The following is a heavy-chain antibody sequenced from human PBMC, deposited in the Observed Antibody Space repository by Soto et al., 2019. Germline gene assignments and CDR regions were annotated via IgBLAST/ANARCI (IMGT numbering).Heavy chain of an antibody. Sequence: SETLSLTCTVSGGSISSGDYYWKWIRQHPGKGLEWIGYIYYSESTYYNPSLKSRVTISVDTSRSQFSLKLRSVTAADTAVYYCARDYRYGTDYYYGMDVWGQGTTVTVS. J-gene: IGHJ6*02. CDR3: ARDYRYGTDYYYGMDV. CDR2: IYYSEST. CDR1: GGSISSGDYY. D-gene: IGHD1-7*01. V-gene: IGHV4-31*03.